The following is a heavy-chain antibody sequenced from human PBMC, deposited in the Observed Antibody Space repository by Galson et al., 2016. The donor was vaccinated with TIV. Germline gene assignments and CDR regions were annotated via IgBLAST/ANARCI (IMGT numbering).Heavy chain of an antibody. V-gene: IGHV1-69*06. CDR3: ARGRGYYFGSGSSYFDY. D-gene: IGHD3-10*01. J-gene: IGHJ4*02. Sequence: SVKVSCKASGGTFSNFVISWVRQAPGQGLEWMGSINPISGTANYAQKFQGRVTITADTSTSTIYMELSSRRSEDTAVYYCARGRGYYFGSGSSYFDYWGQGSLVTVSS. CDR1: GGTFSNFV. CDR2: INPISGTA.